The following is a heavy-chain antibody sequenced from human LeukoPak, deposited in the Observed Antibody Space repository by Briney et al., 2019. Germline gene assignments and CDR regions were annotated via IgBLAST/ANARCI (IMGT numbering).Heavy chain of an antibody. Sequence: GGSLRLSCAASGFTFDDYGMSWVRQAPGKGLELVSGINWNGGSTGYAGSVKGRFTISRDNAKNSLYLQMNSLRAEDTALYHCARDPGYCSGGSCQPLGRGMDVWGQGTTVTVSS. CDR3: ARDPGYCSGGSCQPLGRGMDV. J-gene: IGHJ6*02. CDR2: INWNGGST. CDR1: GFTFDDYG. D-gene: IGHD2-15*01. V-gene: IGHV3-20*01.